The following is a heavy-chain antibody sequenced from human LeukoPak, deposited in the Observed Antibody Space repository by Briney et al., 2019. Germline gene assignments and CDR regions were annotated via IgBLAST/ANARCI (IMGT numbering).Heavy chain of an antibody. D-gene: IGHD6-13*01. CDR3: ARGPSIAAAGRFDY. V-gene: IGHV3-53*01. J-gene: IGHJ4*02. CDR1: GFTVSSNY. Sequence: GGSLRLSCASSGFTVSSNYMSWVRQAPGKGLEWVSVIYSGGSTYYADSVKGRFTISRDNSKNTLYLQMNSLRAEDTAVYYCARGPSIAAAGRFDYWGQGTLVTVSS. CDR2: IYSGGST.